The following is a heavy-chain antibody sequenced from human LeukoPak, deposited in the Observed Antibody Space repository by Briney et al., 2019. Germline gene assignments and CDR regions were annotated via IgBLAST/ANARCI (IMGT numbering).Heavy chain of an antibody. Sequence: TSETLSLTCAVYGGSFSGHYWSWIDQPPGKGLEWIGEINHSGSTNYNPSLKSRVRISVDTSKKQFSLKVSSVTAADTAVYYCARERATSNYFDYWGQGTLVTVSS. CDR1: GGSFSGHY. D-gene: IGHD5-24*01. V-gene: IGHV4-34*01. CDR2: INHSGST. J-gene: IGHJ4*02. CDR3: ARERATSNYFDY.